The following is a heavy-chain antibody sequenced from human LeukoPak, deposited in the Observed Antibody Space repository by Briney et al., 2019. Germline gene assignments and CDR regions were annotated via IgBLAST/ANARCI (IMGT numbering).Heavy chain of an antibody. J-gene: IGHJ4*02. CDR2: IYHSGRS. CDR1: GDSISNGVKY. D-gene: IGHD1-1*01. V-gene: IGHV4-31*03. Sequence: PSETLSLTCTVSGDSISNGVKYWSWIRQHPGRGLEWIGYIYHSGRSYYNPSLKSRITMSVDTSKNQFSLNLSSVTAADTAVYYCASVSTENNWNDVHENSQAQDYWGQGTLVTVSS. CDR3: ASVSTENNWNDVHENSQAQDY.